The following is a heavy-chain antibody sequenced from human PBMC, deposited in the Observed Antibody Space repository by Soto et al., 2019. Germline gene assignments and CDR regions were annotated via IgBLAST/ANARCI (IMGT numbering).Heavy chain of an antibody. CDR2: IYYSGST. D-gene: IGHD2-15*01. CDR1: GGSISSGGYY. J-gene: IGHJ5*02. V-gene: IGHV4-31*03. Sequence: QVQLQESGPGLVKPSQTLSLTCTVSGGSISSGGYYWSWIRQHPGKGLEWSGYIYYSGSTYYNSSLESRVTSSVDTSKNQFSLQLSSVTAADTAVYYCARDLGIRGRGGSCYGGRFDPWGQGTLVTVSS. CDR3: ARDLGIRGRGGSCYGGRFDP.